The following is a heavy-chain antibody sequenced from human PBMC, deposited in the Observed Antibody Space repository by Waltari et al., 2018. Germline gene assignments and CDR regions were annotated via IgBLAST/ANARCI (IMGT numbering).Heavy chain of an antibody. J-gene: IGHJ4*02. CDR3: ARQFSSGWYSEY. V-gene: IGHV4-34*01. CDR2: INHSGST. D-gene: IGHD6-19*01. CDR1: GGSFSGYY. Sequence: QVQLQQWGAGLLKPSEPLSLTCAVYGGSFSGYYGTWIRQSPGKGLEWIGEINHSGSTNYNPSLKSRVTISVDTSKNQFSLKVSSVTAADTAVYYCARQFSSGWYSEYWGQGTLVTVSS.